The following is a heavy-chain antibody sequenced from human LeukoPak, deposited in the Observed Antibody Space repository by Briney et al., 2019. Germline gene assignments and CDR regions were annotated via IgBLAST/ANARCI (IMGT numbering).Heavy chain of an antibody. V-gene: IGHV3-66*01. CDR2: IYSGGST. CDR3: ARDLDSIAAREAFDY. J-gene: IGHJ4*02. Sequence: HPGGSLRLSCAASGFTVSSNYMSWVRQAPGKGLEWVSVIYSGGSTYYADSVKGRFTISRDNSKNTLYLQMNSLRAEDTAVYYCARDLDSIAAREAFDYWGQGTLVTVSS. D-gene: IGHD6-6*01. CDR1: GFTVSSNY.